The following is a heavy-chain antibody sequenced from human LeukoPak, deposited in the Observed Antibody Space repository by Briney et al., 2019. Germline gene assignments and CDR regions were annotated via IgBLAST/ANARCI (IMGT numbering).Heavy chain of an antibody. J-gene: IGHJ4*02. V-gene: IGHV1-2*02. CDR3: ARAHYDFWSGYYRSPFDY. Sequence: PGASMKVSCKASGYTFTGYYMHWVRQAPGQGLEGMGWINPNSGGTNYAQKFQGRVTMTRDTSISTAYMELSRLRSDDTAVYYCARAHYDFWSGYYRSPFDYWGQGTLVTVSS. D-gene: IGHD3-3*01. CDR2: INPNSGGT. CDR1: GYTFTGYY.